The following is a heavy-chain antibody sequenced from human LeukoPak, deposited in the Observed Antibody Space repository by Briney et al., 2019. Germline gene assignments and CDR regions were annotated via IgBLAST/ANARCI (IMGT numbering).Heavy chain of an antibody. CDR3: ARLRFGDYDPLYFDY. J-gene: IGHJ4*02. V-gene: IGHV4-39*01. D-gene: IGHD4-17*01. CDR1: GGSTSSSGFY. Sequence: PSETLSLTCTASGGSTSSSGFYWAWIRQPPGKGLEWIGSIYHTGSTYYNPSLKGRVTISIDTSKNQFSLKLSSVTAADTAVYFCARLRFGDYDPLYFDYWGQGTLVTVSS. CDR2: IYHTGST.